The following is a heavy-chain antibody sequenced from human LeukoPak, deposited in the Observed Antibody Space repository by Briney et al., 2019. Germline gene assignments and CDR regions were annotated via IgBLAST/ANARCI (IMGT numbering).Heavy chain of an antibody. CDR3: AREASPGDYWYFDL. J-gene: IGHJ2*01. CDR2: IYTSGST. Sequence: PSETLSLXCTVSGGSISSYYWSWNRQPAGKGLEWIGRIYTSGSTNYNPSLKSRVTMSVDTSKNQFSLKLSSVTAADTAVYYCAREASPGDYWYFDLWGRGTLVTVSS. CDR1: GGSISSYY. D-gene: IGHD7-27*01. V-gene: IGHV4-4*07.